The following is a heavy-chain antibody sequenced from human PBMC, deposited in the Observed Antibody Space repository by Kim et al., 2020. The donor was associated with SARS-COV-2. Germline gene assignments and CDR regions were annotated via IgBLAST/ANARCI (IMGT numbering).Heavy chain of an antibody. CDR1: GFTFSAYY. V-gene: IGHV3-11*03. D-gene: IGHD2-15*01. J-gene: IGHJ3*02. CDR2: ICTISSYT. Sequence: GGSLRLSCEASGFTFSAYYMHWIRQAPGKGLEWLSFICTISSYTKYADSVKGRFTISRDNAKSSLYLQMNSLRAEDTAVYYCARPKGHCSGASCEGAFDIGRQGTMVTVSS. CDR3: ARPKGHCSGASCEGAFDI.